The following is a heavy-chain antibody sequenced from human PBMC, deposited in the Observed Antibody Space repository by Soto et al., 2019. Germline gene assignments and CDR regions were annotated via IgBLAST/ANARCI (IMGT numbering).Heavy chain of an antibody. V-gene: IGHV4-34*01. CDR1: GGSFSGYY. J-gene: IGHJ6*03. D-gene: IGHD6-6*01. CDR3: ARGRRSIAARLGFYMDV. CDR2: INHSGST. Sequence: SETLSLTCAVYGGSFSGYYWSWIRQPPGKGLEWIGEINHSGSTNYNPSLKSRVTISVDTSKNQFSLKLSSVTAADTAGYYLARGRRSIAARLGFYMDVWGKGTTVTVSS.